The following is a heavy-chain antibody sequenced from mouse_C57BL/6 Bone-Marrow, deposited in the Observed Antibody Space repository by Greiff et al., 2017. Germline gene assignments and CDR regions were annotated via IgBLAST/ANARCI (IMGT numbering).Heavy chain of an antibody. Sequence: EVQGVESGGDLVKPGGSLKLSCAASGFTFSSYGMSWVRQTPDKRLEWVATISSGGSYTYYPDSVKGRFPISSDNAKNTLYLQMSSLKSEDTAMYYGARAYYYGSWFANWGQGALVSVSA. J-gene: IGHJ3*01. CDR2: ISSGGSYT. V-gene: IGHV5-6*01. CDR1: GFTFSSYG. CDR3: ARAYYYGSWFAN. D-gene: IGHD1-1*02.